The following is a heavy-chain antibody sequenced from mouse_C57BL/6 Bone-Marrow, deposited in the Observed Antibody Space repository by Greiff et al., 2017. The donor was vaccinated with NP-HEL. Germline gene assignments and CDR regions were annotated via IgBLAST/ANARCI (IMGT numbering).Heavy chain of an antibody. CDR2: LNPSSGYT. CDR1: GYTFTSYW. V-gene: IGHV1-7*01. CDR3: ARDFLAWFAY. Sequence: QVQLKQSGAELAKPGASVKLSCKASGYTFTSYWMHWVQQRPGQGLEWIGYLNPSSGYTKYNQKFKDKATVTADKSSSTAYMQLSSLTYEDSAVYYCARDFLAWFAYWGQGTLVTVSA. J-gene: IGHJ3*01.